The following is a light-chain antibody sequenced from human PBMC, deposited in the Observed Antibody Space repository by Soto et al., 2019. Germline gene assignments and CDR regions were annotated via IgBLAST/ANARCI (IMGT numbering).Light chain of an antibody. CDR3: QQSYSTPRT. J-gene: IGKJ4*01. Sequence: DIQMTQSPSSLSASVGDSVTITCRASQTIISYLNWYQQKPGKAPNLRIYAAATLQSGVPSRFSGSGSGTDFTLTISSLQPEDFATYYCQQSYSTPRTFGGGTKVDIK. CDR2: AAA. CDR1: QTIISY. V-gene: IGKV1-39*01.